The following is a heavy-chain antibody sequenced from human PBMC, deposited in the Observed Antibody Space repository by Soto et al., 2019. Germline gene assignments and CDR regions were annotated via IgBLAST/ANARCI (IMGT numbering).Heavy chain of an antibody. CDR2: IYHTGST. V-gene: IGHV4-31*03. J-gene: IGHJ5*02. CDR3: ARDKGYSNPRGHWFDP. Sequence: PSDTLSLTCTVSGGSISSGGYYWSWIRQHPGKGLEYIGYIYHTGSTYYNPSLKRRVTMSVDTSKNQFSLKLSSVPAADTAVYYCARDKGYSNPRGHWFDPWGQGTLVTVSS. CDR1: GGSISSGGYY. D-gene: IGHD4-4*01.